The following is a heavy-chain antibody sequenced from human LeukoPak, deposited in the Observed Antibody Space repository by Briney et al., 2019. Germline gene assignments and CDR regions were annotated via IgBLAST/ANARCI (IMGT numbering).Heavy chain of an antibody. V-gene: IGHV3-21*01. Sequence: GGSLRLSCAASGFTFSNYAMSWVRQAPGKGLEWVSSISSSSAYIHYADSVEGRFTVSRDNAKNSLYLQMNSLRAEDTAVYYCARENFYDSSGYDAFDIWGQGTMVTVSS. D-gene: IGHD3-22*01. CDR2: ISSSSAYI. J-gene: IGHJ3*02. CDR1: GFTFSNYA. CDR3: ARENFYDSSGYDAFDI.